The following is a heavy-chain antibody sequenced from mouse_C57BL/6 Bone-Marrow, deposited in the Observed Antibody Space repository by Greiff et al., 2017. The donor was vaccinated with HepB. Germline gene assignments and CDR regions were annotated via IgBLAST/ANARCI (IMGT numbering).Heavy chain of an antibody. CDR1: YTFTDYYM. Sequence: VQLQQSGPELVKPGASVKMSCKASGYTFTDYYMPLVKQKPGKGLEWIGEIYPGSGNTYYNEKFKGKATLTADTSSSTAYMQLSSLTSEDSAVYFGAKPGKEEWFAYWGQGTLVTVSA. V-gene: IGHV1-83*01. D-gene: IGHD4-1*01. J-gene: IGHJ3*01. CDR3: KPGKEEWFAY. CDR2: YPGSGNTY.